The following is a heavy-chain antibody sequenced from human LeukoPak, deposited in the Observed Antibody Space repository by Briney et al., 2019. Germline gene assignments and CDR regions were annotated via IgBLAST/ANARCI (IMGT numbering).Heavy chain of an antibody. CDR3: ASHCGGDCYSDAFDI. J-gene: IGHJ3*02. CDR1: GGSISSGDYY. V-gene: IGHV4-30-4*02. Sequence: SETLSLTCTVSGGSISSGDYYWSWIRQPPGKGLEWIGYIYYSGSTYYNPSLKSRVTISVDTSKNQFSLKLSSVTAADTAVYYCASHCGGDCYSDAFDIWGQGTMVTVSS. CDR2: IYYSGST. D-gene: IGHD2-21*02.